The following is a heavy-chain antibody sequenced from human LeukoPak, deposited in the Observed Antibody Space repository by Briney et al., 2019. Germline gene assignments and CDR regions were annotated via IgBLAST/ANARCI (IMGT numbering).Heavy chain of an antibody. J-gene: IGHJ2*01. Sequence: GRSLRLSCAASGFTFSSYAMHWVRQAPGKGLEWVAVISYDGSNKYYAESVKGRFTISRDNSKNTLYLQMNSLRAEDMAVYYYARASHSAYGDYVGYFDLWGRGTLVTVSS. CDR1: GFTFSSYA. D-gene: IGHD4-17*01. CDR3: ARASHSAYGDYVGYFDL. CDR2: ISYDGSNK. V-gene: IGHV3-30*04.